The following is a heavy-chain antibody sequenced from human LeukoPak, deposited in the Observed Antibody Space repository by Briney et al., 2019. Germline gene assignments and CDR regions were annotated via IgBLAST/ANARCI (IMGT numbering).Heavy chain of an antibody. CDR1: GFTFSNYA. V-gene: IGHV3-23*01. CDR3: VKDGRTSAPC. D-gene: IGHD2-15*01. Sequence: GGSRRRSCAASGFTFSNYAMSWVRQAPGKGLEWVSGITASGGGPSSADSVKGRFTISRDNSKNMVYLQMNSLRDDDTAVYYCVKDGRTSAPCWGQGTLVTVSS. CDR2: ITASGGGP. J-gene: IGHJ4*02.